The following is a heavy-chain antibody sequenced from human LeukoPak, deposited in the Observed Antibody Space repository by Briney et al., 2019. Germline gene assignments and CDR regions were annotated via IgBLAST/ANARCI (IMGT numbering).Heavy chain of an antibody. CDR3: ARVVYSSSWPTYYYYGMDV. CDR2: IKQDGSAK. J-gene: IGHJ6*02. V-gene: IGHV3-7*03. CDR1: GFTFSSYW. D-gene: IGHD6-13*01. Sequence: GGSLRLSCAASGFTFSSYWMSWFRQAPGKGLEWVANIKQDGSAKYYVDSVKGRFTISRDNAKNSLCLQMNSLRAEDTAVYYCARVVYSSSWPTYYYYGMDVWGQGTTVTVSS.